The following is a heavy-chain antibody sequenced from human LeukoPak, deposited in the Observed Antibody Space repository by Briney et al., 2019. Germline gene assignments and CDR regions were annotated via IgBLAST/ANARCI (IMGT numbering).Heavy chain of an antibody. V-gene: IGHV3-48*03. CDR3: ARDLQGGSTVTTYPDY. CDR1: GFTFSSYE. CDR2: ISSSGSTI. J-gene: IGHJ4*02. Sequence: GGSLRLSCAASGFTFSSYEMNWVRQAPGKGLEWVSYISSSGSTIYYADSVKGRFTISRDNSKNTLYLQMGSLRAEDMAVYYCARDLQGGSTVTTYPDYWGQGTLVTVSS. D-gene: IGHD4-17*01.